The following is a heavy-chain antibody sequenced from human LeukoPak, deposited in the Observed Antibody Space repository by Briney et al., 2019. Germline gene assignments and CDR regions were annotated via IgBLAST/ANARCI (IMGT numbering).Heavy chain of an antibody. Sequence: SETLSLTCTVSGGSISSGGYYWSWIRQHPGKGLEWIGYIYYSGSTYYNPSLKSRVTISVDTSKNQFSLKLSSVTAADAAVYYCARDILTGRDAFDIWGQGTMVTVSS. D-gene: IGHD3-9*01. V-gene: IGHV4-61*08. CDR3: ARDILTGRDAFDI. CDR1: GGSISSGGYY. CDR2: IYYSGST. J-gene: IGHJ3*02.